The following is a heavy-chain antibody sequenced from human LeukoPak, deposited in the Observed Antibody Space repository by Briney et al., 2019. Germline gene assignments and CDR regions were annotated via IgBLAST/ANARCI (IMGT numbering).Heavy chain of an antibody. Sequence: GESLKISCWGSGYSFTTYWIVRVRQMPRKGLGWMGIIYPGDSHTRYSPPFQGQVTISADTSITTAYLQWSSLKAADTAIYYCARFHNTWYGESWGQGTLVTVSS. CDR2: IYPGDSHT. V-gene: IGHV5-51*01. CDR3: ARFHNTWYGES. J-gene: IGHJ5*02. D-gene: IGHD6-13*01. CDR1: GYSFTTYW.